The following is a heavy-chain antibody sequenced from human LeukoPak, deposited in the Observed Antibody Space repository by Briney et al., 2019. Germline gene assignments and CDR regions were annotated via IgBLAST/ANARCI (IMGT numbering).Heavy chain of an antibody. CDR3: AREIEYSGSSTGAGFDP. CDR1: GGSISSGSYY. J-gene: IGHJ5*02. V-gene: IGHV4-61*02. D-gene: IGHD6-6*01. Sequence: SETLSLTCTVSGGSISSGSYYWSWIRQLAGKGLEWIARIYTSGSSNYNPSLRSRVTISLDTSKNQFSLKLSSVTAADTAVYYCAREIEYSGSSTGAGFDPWGQGTLVTVSS. CDR2: IYTSGSS.